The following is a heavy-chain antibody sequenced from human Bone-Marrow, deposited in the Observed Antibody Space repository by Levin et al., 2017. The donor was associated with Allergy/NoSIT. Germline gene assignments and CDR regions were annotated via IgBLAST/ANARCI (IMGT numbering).Heavy chain of an antibody. V-gene: IGHV3-74*01. Sequence: GGSLRLSCVGSGFTFSSHWMNWVRQGPGKGLVWVSRINEDGSSTSYADAVRGRFTISRDNAKNTLYLQMNSLRVEDTGLYYCARRLIARGGNAFDYWGRANLVTVSS. J-gene: IGHJ4*02. CDR3: ARRLIARGGNAFDY. CDR2: INEDGSST. CDR1: GFTFSSHW. D-gene: IGHD4-23*01.